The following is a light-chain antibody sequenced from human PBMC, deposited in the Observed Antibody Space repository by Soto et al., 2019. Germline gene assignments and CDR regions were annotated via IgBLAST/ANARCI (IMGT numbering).Light chain of an antibody. CDR3: QQYNNWPL. CDR1: QSVSSN. V-gene: IGKV3-15*01. J-gene: IGKJ4*01. Sequence: EIVMTQSPATLSVSPGERATLSCRASQSVSSNLAWYQQKPGQAPRLLIYGASTRATGIPARCSGSGSGTEFTITISSLQSEDFAVYYCQQYNNWPLFGGGTKVEIK. CDR2: GAS.